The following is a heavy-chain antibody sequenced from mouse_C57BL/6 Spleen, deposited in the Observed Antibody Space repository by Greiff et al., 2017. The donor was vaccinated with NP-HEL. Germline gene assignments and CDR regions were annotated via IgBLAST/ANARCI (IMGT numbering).Heavy chain of an antibody. CDR1: GFSLTSYG. Sequence: QVQLKQSGPGLVQPSQSLSITCTVSGFSLTSYGVHWVRQSPGKGLEWLGVIWSGGSTDYNAAFISRLSISKDNSKSQVFFKMNSLQADDTAIYYCARTITTGYYAMDYWGQGTSVTVSS. CDR3: ARTITTGYYAMDY. J-gene: IGHJ4*01. CDR2: IWSGGST. V-gene: IGHV2-2*01. D-gene: IGHD1-1*01.